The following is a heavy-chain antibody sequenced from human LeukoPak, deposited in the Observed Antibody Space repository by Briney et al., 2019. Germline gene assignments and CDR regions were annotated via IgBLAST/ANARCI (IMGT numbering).Heavy chain of an antibody. D-gene: IGHD6-19*01. Sequence: GESLKISCTGSGYIFTNYWIGWVRQMPGKGLEWMGIIFPGDSDTKYSPSFRGQVTITADKSISTTYLHWSSLKASDTAMYYCARQTGYSSGWYRESDYWGQGTLVTVSS. CDR3: ARQTGYSSGWYRESDY. J-gene: IGHJ4*02. V-gene: IGHV5-51*01. CDR2: IFPGDSDT. CDR1: GYIFTNYW.